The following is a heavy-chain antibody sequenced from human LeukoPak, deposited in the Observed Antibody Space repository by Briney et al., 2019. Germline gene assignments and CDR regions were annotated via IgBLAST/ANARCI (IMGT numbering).Heavy chain of an antibody. D-gene: IGHD6-6*01. V-gene: IGHV3-23*01. J-gene: IGHJ4*02. CDR3: ASHPYSSSALFDY. CDR1: GFTFSSYA. Sequence: GGSLRLSCAASGFTFSSYAMSWVRQAPGKGLEWVSAISGSGGSTYYADSVEGRFTISRDNSKNTLYLQMNSLRAEDTAVYYCASHPYSSSALFDYWGQGTLVTVSS. CDR2: ISGSGGST.